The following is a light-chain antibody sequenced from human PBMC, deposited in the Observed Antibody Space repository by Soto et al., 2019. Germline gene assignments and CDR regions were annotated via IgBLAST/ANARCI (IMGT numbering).Light chain of an antibody. CDR3: QQYNNWPPWT. CDR1: QSVSNN. CDR2: DAS. Sequence: ILMTKSPATLSVSPGKRATISCSASQSVSNNLAWYQQKPGQAPRLLIYDASTSATGIPASFSGSGSGTEFTLTISGLQSEDFAVYYCQQYNNWPPWTFGHGTKVEI. J-gene: IGKJ1*01. V-gene: IGKV3-15*01.